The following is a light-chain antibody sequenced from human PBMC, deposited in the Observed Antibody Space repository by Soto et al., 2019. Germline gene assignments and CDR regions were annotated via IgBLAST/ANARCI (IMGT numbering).Light chain of an antibody. J-gene: IGLJ2*01. CDR2: EVY. V-gene: IGLV2-14*01. Sequence: QSALTQPASVSGSPGQSITLSCTGTSSDIGVYNYVSWYQQHPGKAPKLMISEVYNRPSGVSNRFSGSKSGNTASLTISGLQAEDEAEYYCTSYTSTRSHVVFGGGTKLTVL. CDR3: TSYTSTRSHVV. CDR1: SSDIGVYNY.